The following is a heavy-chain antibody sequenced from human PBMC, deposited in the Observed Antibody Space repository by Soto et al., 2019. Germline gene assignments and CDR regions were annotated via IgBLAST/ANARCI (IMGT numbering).Heavy chain of an antibody. Sequence: QVQLVQSGAEVKKPGSSVKVSCKASGGTFSSYAISLVRQAPGQGLEWMGGLIPIFGTANYAQKFQGRVTITADESTSTAYMELSSLRSEDTAVYYGACTYSSSWETDYNWFDPWGQGTLVTVAS. CDR1: GGTFSSYA. V-gene: IGHV1-69*01. D-gene: IGHD6-13*01. CDR3: ACTYSSSWETDYNWFDP. J-gene: IGHJ5*02. CDR2: LIPIFGTA.